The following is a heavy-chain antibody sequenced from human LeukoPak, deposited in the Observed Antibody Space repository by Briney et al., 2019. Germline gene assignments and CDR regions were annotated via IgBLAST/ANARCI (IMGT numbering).Heavy chain of an antibody. CDR1: GFSFSDFY. J-gene: IGHJ3*02. Sequence: GGSLRLSCAASGFSFSDFYMNWIRKPSGKGLEWVAHITSDGGIIHYADSVTGRFTISRDNAKNSLYLQMNSLRVEDTALYYCARDPKADRAFDIWGQGTMVTVSS. CDR2: ITSDGGII. CDR3: ARDPKADRAFDI. D-gene: IGHD6-13*01. V-gene: IGHV3-11*01.